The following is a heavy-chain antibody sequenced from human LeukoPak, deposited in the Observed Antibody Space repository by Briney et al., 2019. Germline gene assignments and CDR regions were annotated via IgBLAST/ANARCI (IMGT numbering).Heavy chain of an antibody. CDR3: ARDAPYYYGSGSYHQYYYYYYMDV. D-gene: IGHD3-10*01. V-gene: IGHV3-64*01. CDR1: GFTFSSYA. Sequence: GGSLRLSCAASGFTFSSYAMHWVRQAPGKGLEYVSAISSNGGSTYYANSVKGRFTISRDNSKNTLYLQMCSLRAEDMAVYYCARDAPYYYGSGSYHQYYYYYYMDVWGKGTTVTVSS. CDR2: ISSNGGST. J-gene: IGHJ6*03.